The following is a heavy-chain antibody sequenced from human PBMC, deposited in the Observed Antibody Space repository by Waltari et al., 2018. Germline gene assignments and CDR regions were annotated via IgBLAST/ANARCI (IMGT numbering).Heavy chain of an antibody. CDR3: ATDQEVEYDFWRGYMY. J-gene: IGHJ4*02. Sequence: QLVQSGPEVKKTGASVKVSCKASAFAFKPSSVHWLRQARGQRPEWIGWIVVDSGNTNYARKFQDRVTFTRDMSTSTAYMELTSLRSEDTAVYYCATDQEVEYDFWRGYMYWGQGTLVSVSS. D-gene: IGHD3-3*01. CDR2: IVVDSGNT. V-gene: IGHV1-58*01. CDR1: AFAFKPSS.